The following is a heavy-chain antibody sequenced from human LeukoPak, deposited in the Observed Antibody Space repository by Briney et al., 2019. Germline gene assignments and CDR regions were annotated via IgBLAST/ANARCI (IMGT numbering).Heavy chain of an antibody. CDR2: IYYSGST. J-gene: IGHJ4*02. CDR1: GGSISSSSYY. D-gene: IGHD1-26*01. Sequence: PSETLSLTCTVSGGSISSSSYYWGWIRQPPGKGLEWIGSIYYSGSTYYNPSLKSRVTISVDTSMNQFSLKLSSVTAADTAVYYCARLRVGAYGPFDYWGQGTLVTVSS. CDR3: ARLRVGAYGPFDY. V-gene: IGHV4-39*01.